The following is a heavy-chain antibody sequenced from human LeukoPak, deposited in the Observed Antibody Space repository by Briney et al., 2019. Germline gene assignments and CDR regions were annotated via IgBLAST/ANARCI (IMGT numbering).Heavy chain of an antibody. CDR2: ISSSSSTI. V-gene: IGHV3-48*01. CDR3: AKDRVKINPIAAAYYFDY. J-gene: IGHJ4*02. Sequence: GGSLRLSCAASGFTFSSYSMNWVRQAPGKGLEWVSYISSSSSTIYYADSVKGRFTISRDNAKNSLYLQMNSRRAEDTAVYYCAKDRVKINPIAAAYYFDYWGQGTLVTVSS. D-gene: IGHD6-13*01. CDR1: GFTFSSYS.